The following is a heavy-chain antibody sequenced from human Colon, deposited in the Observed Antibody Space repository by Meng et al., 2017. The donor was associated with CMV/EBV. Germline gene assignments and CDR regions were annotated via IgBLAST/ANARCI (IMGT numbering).Heavy chain of an antibody. CDR3: ARVEGSVTSPLDY. V-gene: IGHV3-30*04. J-gene: IGHJ4*02. Sequence: GESLKISCAASGFTFSSYAMHWVRQAPGKGLEWVAVISYDGSNKYYADSVKGRFTISRDNSKNTLYLQMNSLRAEDTAVYYCARVEGSVTSPLDYWGQGTLVTVSS. CDR1: GFTFSSYA. D-gene: IGHD4-17*01. CDR2: ISYDGSNK.